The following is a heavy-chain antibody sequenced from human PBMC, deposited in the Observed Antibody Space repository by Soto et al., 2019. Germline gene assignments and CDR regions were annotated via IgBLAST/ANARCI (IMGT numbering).Heavy chain of an antibody. CDR1: GYTFTSYD. CDR3: ARKKGGESYLDY. J-gene: IGHJ4*02. Sequence: QVQLVQSGAEVKKPGASVKVACKASGYTFTSYDINCVRQATGKGLEWMGWMNPNSGNTGYAQKCQGRGTMTRNTYKSTAYMELSSLRSEHTAVYSCARKKGGESYLDYWGQGTRVNVSS. V-gene: IGHV1-8*01. D-gene: IGHD2-21*01. CDR2: MNPNSGNT.